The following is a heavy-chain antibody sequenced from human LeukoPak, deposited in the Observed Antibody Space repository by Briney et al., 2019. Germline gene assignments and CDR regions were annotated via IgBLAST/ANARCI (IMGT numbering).Heavy chain of an antibody. Sequence: GGSLRLSCAASGFTFSSYEMNSVRQAPGKGLEWVSYISSSGSTIYYADSVKGRFTISKDNAKNSLYLQMNSLRAEDTAVYYCARLDYGSGNLRYWGQGTLVTVSS. CDR1: GFTFSSYE. V-gene: IGHV3-48*03. D-gene: IGHD3-10*01. J-gene: IGHJ4*02. CDR3: ARLDYGSGNLRY. CDR2: ISSSGSTI.